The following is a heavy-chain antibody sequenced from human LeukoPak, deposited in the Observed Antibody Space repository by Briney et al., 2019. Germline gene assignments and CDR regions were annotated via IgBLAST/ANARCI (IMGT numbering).Heavy chain of an antibody. CDR2: IKSKTDGGTT. V-gene: IGHV3-15*01. D-gene: IGHD3-9*01. CDR1: GFTFSNAW. CDR3: TTGLETIDY. J-gene: IGHJ4*02. Sequence: GGSLRLSCAASGFTFSNAWMSWVRQAPGKWLEWVGGIKSKTDGGTTDYAAPVKGRFTISRDDSKNTLYLQMNSLKTEDTAVYYCTTGLETIDYWGQGTLVTVSS.